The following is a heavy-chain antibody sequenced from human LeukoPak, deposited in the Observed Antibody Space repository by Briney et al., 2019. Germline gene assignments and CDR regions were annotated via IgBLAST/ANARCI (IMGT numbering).Heavy chain of an antibody. Sequence: GGSLRLSCAASGFTFSSYEMNWVRQAPGKGLEWVSYISSSGSTIYYADSVKGRFTISRDNAKNSLYLQMNSLRAEDTAVYYCAVVPATAIPDFDYWGQGTLVTVSS. CDR2: ISSSGSTI. V-gene: IGHV3-48*03. CDR3: AVVPATAIPDFDY. D-gene: IGHD2-2*02. CDR1: GFTFSSYE. J-gene: IGHJ4*02.